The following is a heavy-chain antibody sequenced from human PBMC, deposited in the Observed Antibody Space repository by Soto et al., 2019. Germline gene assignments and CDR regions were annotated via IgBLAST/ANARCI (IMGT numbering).Heavy chain of an antibody. J-gene: IGHJ6*03. CDR3: ARESEDTAMVKGYYYYYMDV. D-gene: IGHD5-18*01. V-gene: IGHV1-69*04. CDR1: GGTFSSYC. CDR2: IIPILGIA. Sequence: QVQLVQSGAEVKKPGSSVKVSCKASGGTFSSYCISWVRQAPGQGLEWMGRIIPILGIANYAQKFQDRVTITADKSTSTAYMELSSLRSEDTAVYHCARESEDTAMVKGYYYYYMDVWGKGTTVTVSS.